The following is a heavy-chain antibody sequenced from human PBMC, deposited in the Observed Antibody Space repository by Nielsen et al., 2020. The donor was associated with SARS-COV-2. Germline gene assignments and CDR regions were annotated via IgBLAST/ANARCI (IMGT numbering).Heavy chain of an antibody. D-gene: IGHD4-23*01. J-gene: IGHJ4*02. CDR2: IRSYANEYAT. CDR3: SSPTVAY. CDR1: GFTFSVSA. Sequence: WRSLRLSCVASGFTFSVSAMHWVRQASGKVLDWLGRIRSYANEYATAYAASVKGRFTISRDDSKNTAYLQMNSLKTEDTAVYYCSSPTVAYWGQGTLVTVTS. V-gene: IGHV3-73*01.